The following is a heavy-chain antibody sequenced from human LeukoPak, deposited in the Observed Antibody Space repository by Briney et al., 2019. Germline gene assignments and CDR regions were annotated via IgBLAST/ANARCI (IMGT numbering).Heavy chain of an antibody. J-gene: IGHJ6*02. CDR2: ISHTGSTM. Sequence: GGSLRLSCAASGFRFSSYSMNWVRQAPGKGLEWISYISHTGSTMSYADSVKGRFTISRDNARNSLHLQMNSLRAEDTAVYYCAIPPLSGTGSSRPLAEMDVWGQGTTVTVSS. D-gene: IGHD3-10*01. CDR1: GFRFSSYS. V-gene: IGHV3-48*04. CDR3: AIPPLSGTGSSRPLAEMDV.